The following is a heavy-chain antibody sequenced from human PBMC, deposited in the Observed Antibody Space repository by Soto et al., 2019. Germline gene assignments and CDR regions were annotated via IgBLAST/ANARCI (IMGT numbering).Heavy chain of an antibody. CDR2: ISGSGGST. J-gene: IGHJ4*02. Sequence: GGSLRLSCAASGFTFSSYAMSWVRQAPGKGLGWVSAISGSGGSTYYADSVKGRFTISRDNSKNTLYLQMNSLRAEDTAVYYCAKDRGGWPYYFDYWGQGTLVTSPQ. D-gene: IGHD6-19*01. CDR3: AKDRGGWPYYFDY. V-gene: IGHV3-23*01. CDR1: GFTFSSYA.